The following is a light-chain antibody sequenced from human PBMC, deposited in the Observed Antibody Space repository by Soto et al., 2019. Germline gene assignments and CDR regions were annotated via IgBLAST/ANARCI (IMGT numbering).Light chain of an antibody. J-gene: IGLJ3*02. CDR2: EVS. Sequence: QSVLTQPASVSGSPGQSITISCTGTRSDVGGNNYVSWYQQHPGKAPKLMIYEVSNRPSGVSNRFSGSKSGNTASLTISGLQAEDEAYYYCRSYTSSSTWVFGGGTKLTVL. CDR1: RSDVGGNNY. V-gene: IGLV2-14*01. CDR3: RSYTSSSTWV.